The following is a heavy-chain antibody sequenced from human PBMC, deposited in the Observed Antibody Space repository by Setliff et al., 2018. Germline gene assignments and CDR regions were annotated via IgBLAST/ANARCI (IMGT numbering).Heavy chain of an antibody. Sequence: PSETLSLTCSVSSGSMRNYYWIWIRQPAGEGLEWIGRIYTSGSTNYSPSLKRRVTISLEMSKNQFSLTLSSVTAADTAVYYCARARPATIAGVVPGVADFGIDVWGQGTTVTVSS. V-gene: IGHV4-4*07. CDR1: SGSMRNYY. D-gene: IGHD2-2*01. CDR2: IYTSGST. CDR3: ARARPATIAGVVPGVADFGIDV. J-gene: IGHJ6*02.